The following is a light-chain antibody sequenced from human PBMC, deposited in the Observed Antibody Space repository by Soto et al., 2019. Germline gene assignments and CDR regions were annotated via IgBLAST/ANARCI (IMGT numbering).Light chain of an antibody. Sequence: DIQMTQSPSTLSSSLGDRATITCRASQTISQWLAWYQQKPGKAPHLLIYDASSLETGVPSRFSGSGSGTEFALTISSLQPDDVATYYCQQYNTWYSFGQGTKLEVK. CDR3: QQYNTWYS. CDR1: QTISQW. V-gene: IGKV1-5*01. J-gene: IGKJ2*03. CDR2: DAS.